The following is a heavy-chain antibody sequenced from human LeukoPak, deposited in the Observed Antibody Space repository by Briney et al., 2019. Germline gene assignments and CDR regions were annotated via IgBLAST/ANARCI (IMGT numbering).Heavy chain of an antibody. J-gene: IGHJ4*02. CDR1: GDSISSRSYY. CDR2: IYYSGIT. CDR3: ARVGVVFDY. Sequence: SETLSLTCTVSGDSISSRSYYWSWIRQPPGKGLEWIGSIYYSGITYYNPSLKSRVTISVDTSKNQFSLKLSSVTAADTAVYYCARVGVVFDYWGQGTLVTVSS. D-gene: IGHD3-16*01. V-gene: IGHV4-39*01.